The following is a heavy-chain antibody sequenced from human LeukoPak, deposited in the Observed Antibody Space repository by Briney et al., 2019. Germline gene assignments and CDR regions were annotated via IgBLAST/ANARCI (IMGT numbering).Heavy chain of an antibody. CDR3: AKDAPYSGRVFDC. V-gene: IGHV3-43*02. CDR1: GFTLDDYG. CDR2: ISGDGGMT. Sequence: GGSLRLSCGGSGFTLDDYGMHWVRQRPGKGLEWVSLISGDGGMTHYADPVKGRFTISRDNSKNSLYLQMNSLRIEDSAFYYCAKDAPYSGRVFDCWGQGTLVTVSS. D-gene: IGHD5-12*01. J-gene: IGHJ4*02.